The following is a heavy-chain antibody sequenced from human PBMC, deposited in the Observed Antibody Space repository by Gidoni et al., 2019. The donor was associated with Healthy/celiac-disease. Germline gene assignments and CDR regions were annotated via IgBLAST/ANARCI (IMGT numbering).Heavy chain of an antibody. CDR1: GGSFSDYY. CDR3: ARAKMPAMVRGVMRKYNWFDP. CDR2: INHSGST. J-gene: IGHJ5*02. V-gene: IGHV4-34*01. D-gene: IGHD3-10*01. Sequence: QVQLQQWCAGLLKPSETLSLTCAVYGGSFSDYYWSWIRQPPGKGLEWIGEINHSGSTNYTPSLKSRVTISVDTSKNQFSLKLTSVTAADTAVYYCARAKMPAMVRGVMRKYNWFDPWGQGTLVTVSS.